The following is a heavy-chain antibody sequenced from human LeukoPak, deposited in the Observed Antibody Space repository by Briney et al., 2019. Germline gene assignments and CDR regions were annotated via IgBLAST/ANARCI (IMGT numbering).Heavy chain of an antibody. J-gene: IGHJ4*02. Sequence: GGSLRLSCAASGFTFSSYGMHWVRQAPGKGLEWVAVIWYDRSNKYYADSVRGRFTISRDNSKNTLYLQMNSLRAEDTAVYYCARDSNTSGFDYWGQGTLVTVSS. CDR2: IWYDRSNK. CDR1: GFTFSSYG. CDR3: ARDSNTSGFDY. V-gene: IGHV3-33*01. D-gene: IGHD2-2*01.